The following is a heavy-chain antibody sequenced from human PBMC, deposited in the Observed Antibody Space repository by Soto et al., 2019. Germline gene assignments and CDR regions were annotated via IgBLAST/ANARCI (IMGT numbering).Heavy chain of an antibody. CDR2: TYHDGRT. CDR1: GGSIISSNW. D-gene: IGHD2-2*01. CDR3: ARGGGDCDRTKCYPAGDY. V-gene: IGHV4-4*02. Sequence: QVQLQESGPGLVKSSGTLSLTCAVSGGSIISSNWWSWVRQPPGRGLEWIGETYHDGRTNYAPSLKGRVTISLDKSKNQFSLKLTSVTAADTAVYYCARGGGDCDRTKCYPAGDYWGQGTLVTVSS. J-gene: IGHJ4*02.